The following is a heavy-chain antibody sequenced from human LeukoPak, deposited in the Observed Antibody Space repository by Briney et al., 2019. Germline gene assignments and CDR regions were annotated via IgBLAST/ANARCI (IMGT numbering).Heavy chain of an antibody. CDR3: AAGDAMDY. Sequence: PGGSLRLSCGVSGFTFSNYWMYWVRQAPGKGLEWVANIKQDGSEIFYLDSVKGRFTIPRDNTKNSLYLQMNSLRAEDAALYYCAAGDAMDYWGQGTLVSVSS. CDR2: IKQDGSEI. V-gene: IGHV3-7*01. CDR1: GFTFSNYW. J-gene: IGHJ4*02.